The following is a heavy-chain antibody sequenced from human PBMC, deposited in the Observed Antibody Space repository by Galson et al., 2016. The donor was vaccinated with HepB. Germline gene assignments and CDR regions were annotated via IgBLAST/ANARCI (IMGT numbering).Heavy chain of an antibody. CDR3: ARGVIVGITGDF. D-gene: IGHD1-26*01. J-gene: IGHJ4*02. CDR1: GFTVGNNY. Sequence: SLRLSCAASGFTVGNNYMKWVRQAPGKGLEWVSLIYSGGTTYYSDSVKGLFTISRDSSKNTLYLQMNSLRVEDTAMYYCARGVIVGITGDFWGQGTLVTVSS. V-gene: IGHV3-53*01. CDR2: IYSGGTT.